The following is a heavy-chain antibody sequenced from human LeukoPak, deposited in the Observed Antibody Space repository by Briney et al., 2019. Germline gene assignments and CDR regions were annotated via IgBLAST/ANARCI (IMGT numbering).Heavy chain of an antibody. Sequence: GGSLRLSCVASGFTFSSYAMSWVRQAPGKGLEWVSGISVSGGTTDYADSVKGRFTISRDNSKNTPWLQVNSLRAEDTAVYFCAKDLQWLVFDYWGRGTLVTVSS. J-gene: IGHJ4*02. D-gene: IGHD6-19*01. CDR1: GFTFSSYA. V-gene: IGHV3-23*01. CDR2: ISVSGGTT. CDR3: AKDLQWLVFDY.